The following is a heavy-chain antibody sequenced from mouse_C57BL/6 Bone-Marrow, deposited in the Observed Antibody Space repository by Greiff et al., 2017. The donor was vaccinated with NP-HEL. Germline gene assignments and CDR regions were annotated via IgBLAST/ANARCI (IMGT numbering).Heavy chain of an antibody. J-gene: IGHJ2*01. CDR1: GYTFTSYW. CDR3: ARSRQLRYFDY. CDR2: IDPSDSET. D-gene: IGHD3-2*02. Sequence: QVQLKQPGAELVRPGSSVKLSCKASGYTFTSYWMHWVKQRPIQGLEWIGNIDPSDSETHYNQKFKDKATLTVDKSSSTAYMQLSSLTSEDSAVYYCARSRQLRYFDYWGQGTTLTVSS. V-gene: IGHV1-52*01.